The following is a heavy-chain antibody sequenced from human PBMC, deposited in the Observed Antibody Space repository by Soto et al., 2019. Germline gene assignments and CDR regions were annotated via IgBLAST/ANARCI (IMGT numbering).Heavy chain of an antibody. CDR3: AGARSRGAFNDY. Sequence: ASVKVSCKASGYTFTSYDINWVRQATGQGLEWMGWMNPNSGNTGYAQKFQGRVTMTRNTSISTAYMELSSLRSEDTAVYYCAGARSRGAFNDYWGQGTLVTVSS. CDR1: GYTFTSYD. CDR2: MNPNSGNT. V-gene: IGHV1-8*01. J-gene: IGHJ4*02. D-gene: IGHD3-10*01.